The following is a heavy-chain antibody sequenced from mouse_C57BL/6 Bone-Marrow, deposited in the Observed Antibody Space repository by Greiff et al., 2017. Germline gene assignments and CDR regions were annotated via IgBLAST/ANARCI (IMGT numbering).Heavy chain of an antibody. CDR2: ISSGGSYT. D-gene: IGHD2-5*01. Sequence: EVMLVESGGDLVKPGGSLKLSCAASGFTFSSYGMSWVRQTPDKRLEWVATISSGGSYTYYPDSVKGRFTISRDNAKNTLYLQMSSLKSEDTAMYYCARRGYSNSMDYWGQGTSVTV. V-gene: IGHV5-6*02. CDR3: ARRGYSNSMDY. CDR1: GFTFSSYG. J-gene: IGHJ4*01.